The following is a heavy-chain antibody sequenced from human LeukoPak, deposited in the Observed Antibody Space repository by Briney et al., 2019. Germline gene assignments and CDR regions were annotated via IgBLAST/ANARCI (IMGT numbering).Heavy chain of an antibody. CDR3: AADSTYYYGSGSYFDY. D-gene: IGHD3-10*01. CDR1: GFTFTSSA. Sequence: GDSVKVSCKASGFTFTSSAVQWVRQARGQRLEWIGWIVVGSGNTNYAQKFQERVTITRDMSTSTAYMELSSLRSEDTAVYYCAADSTYYYGSGSYFDYWGQGTLVTVSS. CDR2: IVVGSGNT. V-gene: IGHV1-58*01. J-gene: IGHJ4*02.